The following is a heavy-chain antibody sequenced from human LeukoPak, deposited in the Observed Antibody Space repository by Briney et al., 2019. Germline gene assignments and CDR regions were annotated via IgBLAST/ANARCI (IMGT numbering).Heavy chain of an antibody. J-gene: IGHJ4*02. CDR3: ARTDYDYVWGSYHPLDQ. D-gene: IGHD3-16*02. V-gene: IGHV2-26*01. Sequence: ESGPTLVNPTETLTLTCTVSGFSGFSLNTARLGVSWIRQPPGKALEWLAHRFSNDEKSYRTSLKSRLTISKDPSKSQVVLTMTSMDPVDTATYYCARTDYDYVWGSYHPLDQWGQGTLVTVSS. CDR1: GFSLNTARLG. CDR2: RFSNDEK.